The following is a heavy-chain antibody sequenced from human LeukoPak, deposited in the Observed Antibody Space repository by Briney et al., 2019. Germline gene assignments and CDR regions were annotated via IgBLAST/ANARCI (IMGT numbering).Heavy chain of an antibody. D-gene: IGHD6-19*01. CDR2: ISGSGGST. Sequence: GGSLRLSCAASGFTFSSYAMNWVRQAPGKGLEWVSGISGSGGSTYYADSVKGRFTISGDNSKNTLYLQMNSLRAEDTAIYYCAKDWAVAGTNYFDYWGQGTLVTVPS. CDR3: AKDWAVAGTNYFDY. J-gene: IGHJ4*02. CDR1: GFTFSSYA. V-gene: IGHV3-23*01.